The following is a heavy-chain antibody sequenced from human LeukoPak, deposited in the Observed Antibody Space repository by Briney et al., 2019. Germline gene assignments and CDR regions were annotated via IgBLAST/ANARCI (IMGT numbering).Heavy chain of an antibody. CDR3: ARGDQAFDY. Sequence: GGSLRLSCAASGFIFSSHAMNWVRQAPGKGLEWVSAIGGSGSSRSYADSVKGRFTISRDNSKNTLYLQMNSLRAEDTAVYYCARGDQAFDYWGQGTLVTVSS. CDR1: GFIFSSHA. V-gene: IGHV3-23*01. J-gene: IGHJ4*02. CDR2: IGGSGSSR. D-gene: IGHD2-2*01.